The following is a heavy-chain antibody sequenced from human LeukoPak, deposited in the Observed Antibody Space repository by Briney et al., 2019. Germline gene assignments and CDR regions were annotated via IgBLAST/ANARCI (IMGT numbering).Heavy chain of an antibody. D-gene: IGHD2-21*01. J-gene: IGHJ4*02. CDR3: ASSPAVVVIASYFDY. Sequence: ASVKVSCKASGYTFTSYYMHWVRQAPGQGLEWMGIINPSGGSTSYAQKFQGRVTMTRDTSTSTVYMELSSLRSEDTAVYYCASSPAVVVIASYFDYWGQGTLVTVSS. V-gene: IGHV1-46*01. CDR1: GYTFTSYY. CDR2: INPSGGST.